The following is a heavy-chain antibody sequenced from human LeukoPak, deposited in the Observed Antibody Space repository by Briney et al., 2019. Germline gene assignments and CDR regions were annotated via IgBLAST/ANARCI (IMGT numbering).Heavy chain of an antibody. CDR3: ARAPSYGGTFLDY. V-gene: IGHV3-48*01. J-gene: IGHJ4*02. D-gene: IGHD4-23*01. CDR1: GFTFRRYT. Sequence: PGGSLRLSCAASGFTFRRYTLSWVRQAPGKGLEWISYIGSDNTTIDYADSVKGRFTISRDNAKNSLYLQMNSLRAEDTAVYYCARAPSYGGTFLDYWGQGTLVTVSS. CDR2: IGSDNTTI.